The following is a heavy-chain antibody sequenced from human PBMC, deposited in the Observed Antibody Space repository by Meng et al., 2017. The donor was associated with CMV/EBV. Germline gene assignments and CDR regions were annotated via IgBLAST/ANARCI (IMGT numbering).Heavy chain of an antibody. CDR3: ARGDGNSPKGQH. CDR2: IYYSGSA. V-gene: IGHV4-61*01. J-gene: IGHJ1*01. D-gene: IGHD4-23*01. Sequence: TAPGGSVSSGRYYWSWLRQPPGKGLEWTGYIYYSGSANYNPSLKSRVTISVDTSKNQFSLKLSSVTAADTAVYYCARGDGNSPKGQHWGQGTLVTVSS. CDR1: GGSVSSGRYY.